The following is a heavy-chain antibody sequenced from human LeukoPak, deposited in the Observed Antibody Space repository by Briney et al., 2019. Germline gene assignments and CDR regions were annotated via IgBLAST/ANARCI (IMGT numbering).Heavy chain of an antibody. Sequence: PGGSLRLSCAASGFTFSSYAMNWVRQAPGKGLEWVSFIYSDNTHYSDSVKGRFTISRDNSKNTLYLQMNSLRAEDTAVYYCAKDQEMATIEDFDYWGQGTLVTVSS. CDR2: IYSDNT. CDR3: AKDQEMATIEDFDY. V-gene: IGHV3-23*03. D-gene: IGHD5-24*01. CDR1: GFTFSSYA. J-gene: IGHJ4*02.